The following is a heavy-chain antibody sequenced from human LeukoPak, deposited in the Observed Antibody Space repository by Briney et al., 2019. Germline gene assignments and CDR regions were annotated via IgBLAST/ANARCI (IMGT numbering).Heavy chain of an antibody. CDR3: AKYSGSYYYPPNWDS. J-gene: IGHJ4*02. CDR2: INNDGSST. Sequence: PGGSLRLSCAASGFTFSTYWMHWVRQAPGKGLVWVSRINNDGSSTSYADSVKGRFTISRDNAKNTLYLQMDNLRAEDTAVYFCAKYSGSYYYPPNWDSWGQGTLVTVSS. D-gene: IGHD1-26*01. CDR1: GFTFSTYW. V-gene: IGHV3-74*01.